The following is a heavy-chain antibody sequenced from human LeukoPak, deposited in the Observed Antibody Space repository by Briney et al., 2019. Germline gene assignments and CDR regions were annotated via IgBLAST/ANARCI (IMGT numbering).Heavy chain of an antibody. D-gene: IGHD6-19*01. CDR1: GFTFSTFG. Sequence: PGGSLRLSCVASGFTFSTFGMHWVRQAPGKGLEWAAVISYDGSQKYYADSVKGRFTISRDSSKNTLYLQMNSLTTEDTAVYYCAKDRFGMTAHRSGWYQDYWGQGTLVTVSS. J-gene: IGHJ4*02. V-gene: IGHV3-30*18. CDR3: AKDRFGMTAHRSGWYQDY. CDR2: ISYDGSQK.